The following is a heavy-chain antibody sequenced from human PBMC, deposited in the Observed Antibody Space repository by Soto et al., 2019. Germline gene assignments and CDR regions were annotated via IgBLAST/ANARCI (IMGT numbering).Heavy chain of an antibody. CDR1: GFTFSSYS. CDR3: ARDEDDYGDYVVN. V-gene: IGHV3-48*01. D-gene: IGHD4-17*01. CDR2: ISSSSSTI. J-gene: IGHJ4*02. Sequence: EVQLVESGGGLVQPGGSLRISCAASGFTFSSYSMNWVRQAPGKGLEWVSYISSSSSTIYYADSVKGRFTISRDNAKNSLYLQLNSLRAEDTAVYYCARDEDDYGDYVVNWGQGTLVTVSS.